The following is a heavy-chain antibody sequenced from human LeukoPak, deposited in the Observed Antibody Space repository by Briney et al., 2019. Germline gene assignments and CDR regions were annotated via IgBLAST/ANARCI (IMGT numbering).Heavy chain of an antibody. Sequence: PGGSLRLSCAASGFTFSNAWMSWVRQAPGKGLEWVGRIKSKTDGGTTDYAAPVKGRFTISRDDSKNTLYLQMNSLRAEDTAVYYCAKDGGDTAMASGYWGQGTLVTVSS. CDR1: GFTFSNAW. J-gene: IGHJ4*02. CDR2: IKSKTDGGTT. CDR3: AKDGGDTAMASGY. V-gene: IGHV3-15*01. D-gene: IGHD5-18*01.